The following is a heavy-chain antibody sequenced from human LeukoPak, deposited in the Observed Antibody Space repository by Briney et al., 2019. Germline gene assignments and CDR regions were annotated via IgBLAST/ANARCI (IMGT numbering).Heavy chain of an antibody. CDR3: ARTPYCTNGVCYYFDC. J-gene: IGHJ4*02. CDR2: IYHSGST. D-gene: IGHD2-8*01. CDR1: GYSISSGNY. Sequence: SETLSLTCTVSGYSISSGNYWAWIRQPPGKGLEWIGSIYHSGSTYYNPSLKSRVTISVDTSKNQFSLKLSSVTAADTALYYCARTPYCTNGVCYYFDCWGQGTLVTVSS. V-gene: IGHV4-38-2*02.